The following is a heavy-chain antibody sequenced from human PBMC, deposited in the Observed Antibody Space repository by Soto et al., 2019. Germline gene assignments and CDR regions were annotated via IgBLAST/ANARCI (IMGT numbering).Heavy chain of an antibody. Sequence: QITLRQSGPTRVRPTQPLTLTCNFSGFSLSSSGVGVGWIRQPPGKAPEWLVVIYWDDDKRYSPSLKSRLTINNDTSKTQVVRTMTNMDPVETGTYYCAHRALYRGSYWDGGYFDAWGQGTPVTVSP. V-gene: IGHV2-5*02. CDR1: GFSLSSSGVG. D-gene: IGHD1-26*01. J-gene: IGHJ4*02. CDR2: IYWDDDK. CDR3: AHRALYRGSYWDGGYFDA.